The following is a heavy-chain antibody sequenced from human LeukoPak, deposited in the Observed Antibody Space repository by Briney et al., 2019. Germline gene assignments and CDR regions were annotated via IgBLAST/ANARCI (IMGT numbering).Heavy chain of an antibody. J-gene: IGHJ4*02. V-gene: IGHV3-49*04. CDR1: GFTFCDYA. CDR2: IRSKAYGGTT. CDR3: TRSYDSSGYHDY. D-gene: IGHD3-22*01. Sequence: GGSLRLSCTASGFTFCDYAMSWVRQAPGKGLEWVGFIRSKAYGGTTEYAASVKGRFTISRDDSKSIAYLQMNSLKTEDTAVYYCTRSYDSSGYHDYWGQGTLVTVSS.